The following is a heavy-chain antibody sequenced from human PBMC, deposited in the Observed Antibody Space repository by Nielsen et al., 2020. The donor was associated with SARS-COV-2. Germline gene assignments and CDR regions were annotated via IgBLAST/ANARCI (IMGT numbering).Heavy chain of an antibody. CDR2: IYSGGST. CDR3: ARDGGRRTMFGVNHRVRKDAFDI. J-gene: IGHJ3*02. CDR1: GFTVSSNY. V-gene: IGHV3-66*01. D-gene: IGHD3-3*01. Sequence: GESLKISCAASGFTVSSNYMSWVRQAPGKGLEWVSVIYSGGSTYYADSVKGRFTISRDNSKNTLYLQMNSLRVEDTAVHYCARDGGRRTMFGVNHRVRKDAFDIWGQGTMVTVSS.